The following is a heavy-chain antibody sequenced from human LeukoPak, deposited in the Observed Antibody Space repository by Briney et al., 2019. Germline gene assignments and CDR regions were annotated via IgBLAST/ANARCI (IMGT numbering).Heavy chain of an antibody. D-gene: IGHD6-19*01. CDR3: ARSPEDSSGWYTNFDY. J-gene: IGHJ4*02. Sequence: GESLKTSCNGSGYSFTSYWIGWVRQMPGKGLEWVGIIYSGDSDTRYSPSFQGQVTISADKSISTAYLQWSSLKASDTAMYYCARSPEDSSGWYTNFDYWGQGTLVTVSS. CDR1: GYSFTSYW. V-gene: IGHV5-51*01. CDR2: IYSGDSDT.